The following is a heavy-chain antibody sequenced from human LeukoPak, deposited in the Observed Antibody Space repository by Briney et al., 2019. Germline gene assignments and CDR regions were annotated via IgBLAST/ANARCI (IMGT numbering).Heavy chain of an antibody. D-gene: IGHD5-12*01. CDR1: GGSISSHY. CDR2: IYYSGST. J-gene: IGHJ6*03. Sequence: PSETLSLTCTVSGGSISSHYRSWIRQPPGKGLEWIGYIYYSGSTNYNPSLKSRVTISVDTSKNQFSLKLSSVTAADTAVYYCARVSGYDFTYCYMDVWGKGTTVTVSS. V-gene: IGHV4-59*11. CDR3: ARVSGYDFTYCYMDV.